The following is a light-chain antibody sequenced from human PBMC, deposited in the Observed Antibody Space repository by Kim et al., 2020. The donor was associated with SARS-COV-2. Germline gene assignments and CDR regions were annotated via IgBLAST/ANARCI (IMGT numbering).Light chain of an antibody. CDR1: SLRSYY. Sequence: ALGQTVRIKCQGDSLRSYYASWYQQKPGQAPVLVIYGKNNRPSGIPDRFSGSSSGNTASLTINGAQAEDEADYYCNSRDSSGNHVVFGGGTQLTVL. CDR3: NSRDSSGNHVV. J-gene: IGLJ2*01. V-gene: IGLV3-19*01. CDR2: GKN.